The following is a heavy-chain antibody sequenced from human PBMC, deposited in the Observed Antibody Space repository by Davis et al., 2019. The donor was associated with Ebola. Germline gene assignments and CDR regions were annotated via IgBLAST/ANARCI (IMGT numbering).Heavy chain of an antibody. CDR1: GGTFSSYG. CDR2: IIPVFGIP. CDR3: AGDRYSDGSGYFFEQSH. J-gene: IGHJ4*02. V-gene: IGHV1-69*13. Sequence: SVKVSCKASGGTFSSYGISWVRQAPGQGLDWMGGIIPVFGIPKYAQKFQGRVTITADESTSTAYMELSSLRSEDTAVYYCAGDRYSDGSGYFFEQSHWGQGTLVTVSS. D-gene: IGHD3-22*01.